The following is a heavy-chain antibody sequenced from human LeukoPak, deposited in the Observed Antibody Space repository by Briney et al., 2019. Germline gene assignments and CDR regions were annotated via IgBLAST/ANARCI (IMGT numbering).Heavy chain of an antibody. J-gene: IGHJ3*02. D-gene: IGHD2/OR15-2a*01. CDR2: IIPIFGTA. V-gene: IGHV1-69*13. Sequence: SVKVSCKASGGTFTSYAISWVRQAPGQGLEWMGGIIPIFGTANYAQKFQGRVTITADESTSTAYMELSSLRSEDTAVYYCARVSKGGDAFDIWGQGTMVTVSS. CDR1: GGTFTSYA. CDR3: ARVSKGGDAFDI.